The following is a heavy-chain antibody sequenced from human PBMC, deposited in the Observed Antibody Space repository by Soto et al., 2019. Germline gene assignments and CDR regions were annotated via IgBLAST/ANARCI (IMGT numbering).Heavy chain of an antibody. J-gene: IGHJ4*02. D-gene: IGHD2-2*01. Sequence: QVQLQESGPGLVKPSQTLSLTCAVSGCSLSSGGYYWSWIRQSPGKGLEWFGYIYHSGITYYNPSVKSRLTMSVDTSKNQFSLKLTSVTAADTAVYHCARQGCISASCYVDSWGQGTLVTVSS. CDR3: ARQGCISASCYVDS. V-gene: IGHV4-31*11. CDR1: GCSLSSGGYY. CDR2: IYHSGIT.